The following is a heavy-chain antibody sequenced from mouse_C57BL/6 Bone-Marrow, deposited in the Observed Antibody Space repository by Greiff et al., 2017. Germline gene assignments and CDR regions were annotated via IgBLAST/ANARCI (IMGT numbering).Heavy chain of an antibody. J-gene: IGHJ2*01. Sequence: QVQLKQPGAELVKPGASVKLSCKASGYTFTSYWMQWVKQRPGQGLEWIGEIDPSDSYTNYNQKFKGKATLTVDTSSSTAYMQLSSLTSEDSAVYYCARRRLYFDYWGQGTTLTVSS. CDR2: IDPSDSYT. CDR1: GYTFTSYW. D-gene: IGHD2-12*01. V-gene: IGHV1-50*01. CDR3: ARRRLYFDY.